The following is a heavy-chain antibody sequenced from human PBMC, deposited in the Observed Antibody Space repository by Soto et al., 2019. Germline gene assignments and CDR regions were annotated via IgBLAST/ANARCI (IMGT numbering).Heavy chain of an antibody. J-gene: IGHJ6*02. D-gene: IGHD1-26*01. CDR1: GGSISSSSYY. CDR3: ARDRRPNSGSYYGVFKYYYYGMDV. Sequence: SETLSLTCTVSGGSISSSSYYWGWIRQPPGKGLEWIWSIYYSGSTYYNPSLKSRVTICVDTSKNQFSRKLSSVTAADTAVYYCARDRRPNSGSYYGVFKYYYYGMDVWGQGTTVTVSS. CDR2: IYYSGST. V-gene: IGHV4-39*02.